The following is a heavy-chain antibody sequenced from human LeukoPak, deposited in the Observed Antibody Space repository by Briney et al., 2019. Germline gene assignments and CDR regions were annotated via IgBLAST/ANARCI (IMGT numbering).Heavy chain of an antibody. D-gene: IGHD5-18*01. CDR2: INNDGSYK. J-gene: IGHJ4*02. V-gene: IGHV3-74*03. CDR1: GFTFSSSW. Sequence: GGSLRLSCAVSGFTFSSSWMHWVRQVPGKGLVWVSRINNDGSYKTYADSVKRRFTVSRDNAKNTLYLQMSSLRAEDTAVYYCTRGAYTYGLNWGQGTLVTVSS. CDR3: TRGAYTYGLN.